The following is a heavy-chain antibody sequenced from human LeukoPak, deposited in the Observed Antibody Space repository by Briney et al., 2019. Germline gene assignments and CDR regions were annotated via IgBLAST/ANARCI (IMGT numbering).Heavy chain of an antibody. CDR1: GYTFTGYY. Sequence: ASVTVSFTASGYTFTGYYMHWVRQAPGQGLEWMGRINPNSGGTNYAQKFQGRVTMTRDTSISTAYMELSRLRSDDTAVYYCARVTGYQWLRFDNWFDPWGQGTLVTVSS. D-gene: IGHD5-12*01. CDR2: INPNSGGT. J-gene: IGHJ5*02. V-gene: IGHV1-2*06. CDR3: ARVTGYQWLRFDNWFDP.